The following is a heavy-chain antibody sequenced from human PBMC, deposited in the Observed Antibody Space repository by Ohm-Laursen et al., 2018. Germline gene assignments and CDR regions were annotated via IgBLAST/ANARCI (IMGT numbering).Heavy chain of an antibody. V-gene: IGHV2-70*04. CDR3: ARTTWQDEVAIYYFDY. CDR1: GFSLSTSGMR. D-gene: IGHD2-21*01. Sequence: TQTLTLTYTFSGFSLSTSGMRVSWIRQPPGKALEWLARIDWDDDKFYSTSLKTRLTISKDTSKNQVVLTMTNMDPVDTATYYCARTTWQDEVAIYYFDYWGQGTLVTVSS. J-gene: IGHJ4*02. CDR2: IDWDDDK.